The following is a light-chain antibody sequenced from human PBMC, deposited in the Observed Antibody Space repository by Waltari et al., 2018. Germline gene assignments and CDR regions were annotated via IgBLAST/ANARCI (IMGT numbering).Light chain of an antibody. Sequence: EIVLTQSPGTLSVSLGERATVSCRASQSVSRALAWYQQKPSQAPRLLIYGASTRATGIPDRVSGSGSGTDISLTISRLQHDDFAVYYRQHYLRLPVTFGQGTTVEI. CDR3: QHYLRLPVT. J-gene: IGKJ1*01. V-gene: IGKV3-20*01. CDR2: GAS. CDR1: QSVSRA.